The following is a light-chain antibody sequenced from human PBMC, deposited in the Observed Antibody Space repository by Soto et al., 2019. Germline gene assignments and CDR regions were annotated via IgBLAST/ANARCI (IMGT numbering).Light chain of an antibody. CDR2: DAS. CDR3: QQRDSWIT. V-gene: IGKV3-11*01. CDR1: QSVSNY. J-gene: IGKJ5*01. Sequence: IVLTQSPATLSLWPGETAILSCRASQSVSNYLSWYQQKPGQATRLLIYDASNRAPGIPARFSGSGSGTDFTLTISILAPEDFVLYYCQQRDSWITFGQGTRLEIE.